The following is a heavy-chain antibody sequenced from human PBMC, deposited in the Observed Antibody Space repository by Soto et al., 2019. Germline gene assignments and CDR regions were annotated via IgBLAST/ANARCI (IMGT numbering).Heavy chain of an antibody. CDR1: GGSFSGYY. V-gene: IGHV4-34*01. D-gene: IGHD6-6*01. Sequence: QVQLQQWGAGLLKPSETLSLTCAVYGGSFSGYYWSWIRQPPGKGLEWIGEINHSGSTNYNPSLRSRVTISVDTSKNHFSLKLSSVTAADTSVYYCARGRGKYSSSRWFDPWGQGTLVTVSS. J-gene: IGHJ5*02. CDR2: INHSGST. CDR3: ARGRGKYSSSRWFDP.